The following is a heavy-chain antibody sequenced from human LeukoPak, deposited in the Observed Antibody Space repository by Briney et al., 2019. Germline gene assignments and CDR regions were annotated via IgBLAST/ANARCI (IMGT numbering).Heavy chain of an antibody. CDR3: ARGKRESGCDIYHFDY. Sequence: VASVKVSCKASGGTFISYAISWVRQAPGQGLEWMGRIIPIFGSASYARKFQDRVTIITDESTSTVHMELSSLRSEDTAVCYCARGKRESGCDIYHFDYWGQGTLVTVSS. CDR2: IIPIFGSA. J-gene: IGHJ4*02. CDR1: GGTFISYA. D-gene: IGHD5-12*01. V-gene: IGHV1-69*05.